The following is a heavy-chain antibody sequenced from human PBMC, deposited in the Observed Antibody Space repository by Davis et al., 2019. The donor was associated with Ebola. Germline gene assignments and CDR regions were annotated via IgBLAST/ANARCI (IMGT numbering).Heavy chain of an antibody. Sequence: GESLKISCAASGFTFSSYWMHWVRQAPGKGLVWVSRINSDGSSTSYADSVKGRFTVSRDNAKNSLFLQMNSLRDDDTAIYYCGRDATKGGSSIDYWGQGTLVTVSS. CDR3: GRDATKGGSSIDY. CDR2: INSDGSST. J-gene: IGHJ4*02. CDR1: GFTFSSYW. D-gene: IGHD3-16*01. V-gene: IGHV3-74*01.